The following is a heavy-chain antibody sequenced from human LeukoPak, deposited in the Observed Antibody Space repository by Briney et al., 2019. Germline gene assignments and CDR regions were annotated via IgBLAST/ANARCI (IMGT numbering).Heavy chain of an antibody. Sequence: GASVKVSCKASGYTFTSYYMHWVRQAPGQGLEWMGIINPSGGSTSYAQKFQGRVTMTRDTSTSTVYMELSSLRSEDTAVYYCAREAVIAEPGWYFDLWGRGTLVTVSS. CDR3: AREAVIAEPGWYFDL. D-gene: IGHD2-21*01. CDR1: GYTFTSYY. V-gene: IGHV1-46*01. J-gene: IGHJ2*01. CDR2: INPSGGST.